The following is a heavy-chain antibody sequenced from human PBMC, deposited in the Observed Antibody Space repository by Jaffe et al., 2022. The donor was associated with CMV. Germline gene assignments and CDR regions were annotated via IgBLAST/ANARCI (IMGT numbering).Heavy chain of an antibody. Sequence: EVQLVESGGGLVKPGGSLRLSCAASGFTFSSYSMNWVRQAPGKGLEWVSSISSSSSYIYYADSVKGRFTISRDNAKNSLYLQMNSLRAEDTAVYYCARGNPYSSSSNPPSDYFDYWGQGTLVTVSS. CDR3: ARGNPYSSSSNPPSDYFDY. J-gene: IGHJ4*02. CDR2: ISSSSSYI. V-gene: IGHV3-21*01. CDR1: GFTFSSYS. D-gene: IGHD6-6*01.